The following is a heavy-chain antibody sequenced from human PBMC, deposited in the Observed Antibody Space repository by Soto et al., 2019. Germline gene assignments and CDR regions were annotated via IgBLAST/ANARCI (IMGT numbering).Heavy chain of an antibody. CDR3: ARDNDRLQLGGNYYYILDV. Sequence: QVQLVQSGAEMKEPGSSVKVSCKTSGGTFSSSAISWLRQAPGQGLEWMGGIIPLFRTPDYAQKFQGRVTMAAYESTSTAYMELRSLRSEDTAVYYCARDNDRLQLGGNYYYILDVWGQGTTITVSS. D-gene: IGHD4-4*01. V-gene: IGHV1-69*12. CDR2: IIPLFRTP. J-gene: IGHJ6*02. CDR1: GGTFSSSA.